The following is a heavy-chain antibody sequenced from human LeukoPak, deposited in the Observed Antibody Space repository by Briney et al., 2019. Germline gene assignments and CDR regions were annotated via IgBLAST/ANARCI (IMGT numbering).Heavy chain of an antibody. CDR3: ARRLGATIAAFDI. J-gene: IGHJ3*02. CDR2: INSDGINT. Sequence: GGSLRLSCAASGFTFSNYWMHWVRQAPGKGLGWVSRINSDGINTSYADSVKGRFTISRDNAKNTLNLQMNSLRAEDTAVYYCARRLGATIAAFDIWGQGTMITVSS. D-gene: IGHD1-26*01. CDR1: GFTFSNYW. V-gene: IGHV3-74*01.